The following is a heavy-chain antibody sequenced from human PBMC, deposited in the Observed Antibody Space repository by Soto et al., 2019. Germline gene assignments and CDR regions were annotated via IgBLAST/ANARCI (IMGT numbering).Heavy chain of an antibody. CDR2: MNPNSGNT. CDR1: GYIFTEYS. J-gene: IGHJ4*02. V-gene: IGHV1-8*01. Sequence: ASVKVSCKASGYIFTEYSINWARQASGQGLEWMGWMNPNSGNTAYAQKFQGRVTTTGDTTTNTAYMELSSLTSADTAVYYCTRRARIGKQLWLPFDSWAQGTLVTVSS. CDR3: TRRARIGKQLWLPFDS. D-gene: IGHD3-22*01.